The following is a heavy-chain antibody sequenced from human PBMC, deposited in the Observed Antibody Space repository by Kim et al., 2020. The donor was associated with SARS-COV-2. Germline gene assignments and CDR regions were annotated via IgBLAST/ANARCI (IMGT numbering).Heavy chain of an antibody. CDR3: ARDRRPSAVAGTYYYGMDV. CDR1: GGSISSYY. CDR2: IYYSGST. J-gene: IGHJ6*02. Sequence: SETLSLTCTVSGGSISSYYWSWIRQPPGKGLEWIGYIYYSGSTNYNPSLKSRVTISVDTSKNQFSLKLSSVTAADTAVYYCARDRRPSAVAGTYYYGMDVWGQGTTVTVSS. V-gene: IGHV4-59*13. D-gene: IGHD6-19*01.